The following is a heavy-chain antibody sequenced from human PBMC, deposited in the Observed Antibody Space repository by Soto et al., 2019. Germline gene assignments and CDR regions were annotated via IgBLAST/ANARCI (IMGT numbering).Heavy chain of an antibody. CDR3: AVKQNWFDP. J-gene: IGHJ5*02. CDR1: GTSISSYY. V-gene: IGHV4-59*01. CDR2: IYYSGTT. Sequence: PSETLSLTCTVSGTSISSYYWSWIRQPPGKGLEWIGYIYYSGTTSYNPSLKSRVTISVDTSKNQLSLKVSSVTAADTAVYYCAVKQNWFDPWGQGTLVTVSS.